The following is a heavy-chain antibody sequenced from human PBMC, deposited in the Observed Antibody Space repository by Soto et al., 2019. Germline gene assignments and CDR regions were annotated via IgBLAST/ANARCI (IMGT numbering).Heavy chain of an antibody. Sequence: PSETLSLTCAVSGGSISSGGYSWSWIRQPPGKGLEWIGYIYYSGSTNYNPSLKSRVTISVDTSKNQFSLKLSSVTAADTAVYYCARLRAAGLSQIIAAAGSRYYYYYGMDVWGQGTTVTVSS. CDR3: ARLRAAGLSQIIAAAGSRYYYYYGMDV. CDR2: IYYSGST. CDR1: GGSISSGGYS. J-gene: IGHJ6*02. D-gene: IGHD6-13*01. V-gene: IGHV4-61*08.